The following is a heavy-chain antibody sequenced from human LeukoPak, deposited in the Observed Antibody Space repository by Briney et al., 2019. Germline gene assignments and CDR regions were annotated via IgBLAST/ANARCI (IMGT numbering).Heavy chain of an antibody. Sequence: ASVKVSCKASGYSFTGYYMHWVRQAPGQGLEWMGWINPHSGDTGYAQKFQGRVTMTRDMSITTTYMELTRLRSDDTAFYYCARWDGYXSSPDYWGQGSLVTVSS. D-gene: IGHD6-13*01. V-gene: IGHV1-2*02. CDR2: INPHSGDT. CDR1: GYSFTGYY. CDR3: ARWDGYXSSPDY. J-gene: IGHJ4*02.